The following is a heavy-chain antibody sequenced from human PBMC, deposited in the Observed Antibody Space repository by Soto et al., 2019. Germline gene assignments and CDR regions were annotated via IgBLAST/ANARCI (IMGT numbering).Heavy chain of an antibody. CDR3: ARDSGYDLSQPGMDV. D-gene: IGHD5-12*01. J-gene: IGHJ6*02. CDR2: IGAAGDT. V-gene: IGHV3-13*01. CDR1: GFTFNNYD. Sequence: GGSLRLSCAASGFTFNNYDMHWVRQATGKGLEWVAVIGAAGDTHYPGSVKGRFTISRENGKNSVYLQMNSLRAGDTAIYYCARDSGYDLSQPGMDVWGQGTTVTVSS.